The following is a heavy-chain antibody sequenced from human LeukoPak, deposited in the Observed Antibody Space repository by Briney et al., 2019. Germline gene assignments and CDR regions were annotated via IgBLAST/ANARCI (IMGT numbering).Heavy chain of an antibody. CDR2: ISSSSSYI. D-gene: IGHD3-16*02. CDR3: AREGLGLRLGELSSFDY. Sequence: GGSLRLSCAASGFTFSSYSMNWVRQAPGKGLEWVSSISSSSSYIYYADSVKGRFTISRDNAKNSLYLQMNSLRAEDTAVYYCAREGLGLRLGELSSFDYWGQGTLVIFSS. J-gene: IGHJ4*02. CDR1: GFTFSSYS. V-gene: IGHV3-21*01.